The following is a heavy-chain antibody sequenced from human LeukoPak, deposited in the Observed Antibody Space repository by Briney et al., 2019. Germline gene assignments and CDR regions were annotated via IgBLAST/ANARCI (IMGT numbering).Heavy chain of an antibody. Sequence: GGSLRLSCAASGFTFSSYEMNWVRQAPGKGLEWVSYISTSGTTINYSDSVKGRFTISRDNAKKSLYLQMNSLRAEDTAVYYCAKGFTVTTYFDYWGQGTLVTVSS. V-gene: IGHV3-48*03. CDR1: GFTFSSYE. J-gene: IGHJ4*02. D-gene: IGHD4-11*01. CDR2: ISTSGTTI. CDR3: AKGFTVTTYFDY.